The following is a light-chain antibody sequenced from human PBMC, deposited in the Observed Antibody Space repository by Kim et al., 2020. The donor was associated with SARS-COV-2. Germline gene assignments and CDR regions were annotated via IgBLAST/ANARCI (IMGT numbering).Light chain of an antibody. V-gene: IGLV1-44*01. CDR1: SSNLGSNS. CDR3: AAWDDTLNGRV. J-gene: IGLJ3*02. Sequence: QSVLTQPPSASGTPGQRVTMSCSRSSSNLGSNSVHWYQHLPRTAPKLLIYNNQRPSGVPGRFSASKSGTSASLVISGLQSEDEADYYCAAWDDTLNGRVFGGGTKLTVL. CDR2: NN.